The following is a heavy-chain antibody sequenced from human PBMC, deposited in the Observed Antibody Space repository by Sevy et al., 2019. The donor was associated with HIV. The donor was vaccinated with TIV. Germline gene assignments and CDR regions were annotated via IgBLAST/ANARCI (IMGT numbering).Heavy chain of an antibody. D-gene: IGHD6-13*01. J-gene: IGHJ6*02. CDR3: ASQGWDRQQLVRDYYYGMDV. Sequence: ASVKVSCKASGGTFSSYAISWVRQAPGQGLEWMGGIIPIFGTANYAQKFQGRVTITADESTSTAYMELSSLGSEDMAVYYCASQGWDRQQLVRDYYYGMDVWGQGTTVTVSS. CDR2: IIPIFGTA. CDR1: GGTFSSYA. V-gene: IGHV1-69*13.